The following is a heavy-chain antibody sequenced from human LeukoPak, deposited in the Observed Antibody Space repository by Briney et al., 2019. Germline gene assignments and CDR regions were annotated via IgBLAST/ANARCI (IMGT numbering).Heavy chain of an antibody. J-gene: IGHJ4*02. CDR1: GGSISSYY. D-gene: IGHD4-17*01. CDR3: ARVTRYGAYYFDY. Sequence: PSETLCLTCTVSGGSISSYYWSWIRQPPGKGLEWIGYIYYSGSTNYNPSLKSRVTISVDTSKNQFSLKLSSVTAADTAVYYCARVTRYGAYYFDYWGQGTLVTVSS. CDR2: IYYSGST. V-gene: IGHV4-59*01.